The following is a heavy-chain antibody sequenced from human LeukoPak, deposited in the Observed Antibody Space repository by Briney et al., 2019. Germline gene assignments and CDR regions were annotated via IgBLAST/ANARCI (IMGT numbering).Heavy chain of an antibody. CDR1: GGSFSGYY. Sequence: PSETLSLTCAVYGGSFSGYYWSWIRQPPGKGLEWIGEINHSGSTNYNPSLKSRVTISVDTSKNQFSLKLSSVTAADTAVYYCARARQVDYGGNPEGDYWGQGTLVTVSS. CDR3: ARARQVDYGGNPEGDY. J-gene: IGHJ4*02. V-gene: IGHV4-34*01. CDR2: INHSGST. D-gene: IGHD4-23*01.